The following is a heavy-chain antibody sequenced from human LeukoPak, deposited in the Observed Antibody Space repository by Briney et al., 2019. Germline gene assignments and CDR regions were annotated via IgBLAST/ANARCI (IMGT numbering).Heavy chain of an antibody. CDR2: INPNSSDT. CDR3: AREGWQVAGGFYY. D-gene: IGHD6-19*01. Sequence: ASVKASCKASGYTFTGYYMHWVRQAPGQGLEWMGWINPNSSDTNYAQHFPGKVTMTRDTSIGNAYLELRRLRSDDTAVYYCAREGWQVAGGFYYWGQGTLVTVSS. V-gene: IGHV1-2*02. J-gene: IGHJ4*02. CDR1: GYTFTGYY.